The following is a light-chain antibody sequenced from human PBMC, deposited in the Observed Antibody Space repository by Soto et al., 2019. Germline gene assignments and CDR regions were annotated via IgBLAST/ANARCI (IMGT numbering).Light chain of an antibody. CDR1: QNVGSRY. CDR2: GTS. Sequence: EIVLTQSPGTLSLSPGERATLSCRASQNVGSRYLAWYQQKPGQAPRLLISGTSNRATGVPDGFSGSGSGTDFSLTIRSLEPVDLAVYDCQQYGSSPRTFGQGTKVESK. CDR3: QQYGSSPRT. J-gene: IGKJ1*01. V-gene: IGKV3-20*01.